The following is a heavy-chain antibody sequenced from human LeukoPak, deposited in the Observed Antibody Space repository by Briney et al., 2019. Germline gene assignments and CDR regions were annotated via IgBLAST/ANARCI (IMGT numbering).Heavy chain of an antibody. V-gene: IGHV1-2*06. Sequence: ASVKVSCKASGYTFTGYYMHWVRQAPGQGLEWMGRINPNSGGTNYAQKFQGRVTMTRDTSISTAYMELSRLRSDDTAVYYCARTEPVGSSLGWFDPWGQGTLVTVSS. CDR2: INPNSGGT. D-gene: IGHD6-6*01. CDR3: ARTEPVGSSLGWFDP. CDR1: GYTFTGYY. J-gene: IGHJ5*02.